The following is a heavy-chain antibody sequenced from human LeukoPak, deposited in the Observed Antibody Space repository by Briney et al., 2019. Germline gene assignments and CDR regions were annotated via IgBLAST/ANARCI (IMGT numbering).Heavy chain of an antibody. V-gene: IGHV3-48*04. Sequence: GGSLRLSCAASGFSFSKFSMNWVRQAPGKGLEWISYITSSSDSTYYADSVKGRFTISRDNAKNSLYLQMDSLRAEDTAVYYCARVIGSYGDSAYWGRGTLVTVSS. J-gene: IGHJ4*02. CDR2: ITSSSDST. D-gene: IGHD4-17*01. CDR3: ARVIGSYGDSAY. CDR1: GFSFSKFS.